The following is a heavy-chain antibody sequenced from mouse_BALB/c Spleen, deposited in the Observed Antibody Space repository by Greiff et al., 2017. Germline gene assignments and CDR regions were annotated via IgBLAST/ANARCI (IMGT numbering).Heavy chain of an antibody. J-gene: IGHJ4*01. CDR2: IYPGDGDT. CDR3: ARKGPGNYVLMDY. Sequence: QVQLQQSGAELARPGASVKLSCKASGYTFTSYWMQWVKQRPGQGLEWIGAIYPGDGDTRYTQKFKGKATLTADKSSSTAYMQLSSLASEDSAVYYCARKGPGNYVLMDYWGQGTSVTVSS. D-gene: IGHD2-1*01. CDR1: GYTFTSYW. V-gene: IGHV1-87*01.